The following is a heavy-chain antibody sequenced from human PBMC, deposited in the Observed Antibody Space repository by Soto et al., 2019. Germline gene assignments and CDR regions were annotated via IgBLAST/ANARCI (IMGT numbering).Heavy chain of an antibody. CDR3: ARLTIAAAGRVDY. V-gene: IGHV1-18*01. J-gene: IGHJ4*02. CDR2: ISASNGNT. Sequence: QVQLVQSGAEVKNSGASVKVSCKASGYTFTSYGFSWVRQAPGQGLEWMGWISASNGNTNYAQKFQGRVTITADESTSTAYMELSSLRSEDTAVYYCARLTIAAAGRVDYWGQGTLVTVSS. D-gene: IGHD6-13*01. CDR1: GYTFTSYG.